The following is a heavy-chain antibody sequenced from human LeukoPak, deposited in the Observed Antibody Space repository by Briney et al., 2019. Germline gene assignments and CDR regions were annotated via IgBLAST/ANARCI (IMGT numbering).Heavy chain of an antibody. V-gene: IGHV4-38-2*02. CDR3: ARLGVSGEQWPAGDY. D-gene: IGHD6-19*01. Sequence: SETLSLTCTVSGYSISSGYYWGWIRQPPGKGLEWIGSIYYSGSTYYNPSLKSRVTISVDTSKNQFSLKLSSVTAADTAVYYCARLGVSGEQWPAGDYWGQGTLVTVSS. J-gene: IGHJ4*02. CDR2: IYYSGST. CDR1: GYSISSGYY.